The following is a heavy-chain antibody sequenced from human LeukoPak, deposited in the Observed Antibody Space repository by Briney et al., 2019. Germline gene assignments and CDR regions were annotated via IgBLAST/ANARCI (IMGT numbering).Heavy chain of an antibody. D-gene: IGHD3-22*01. CDR2: INHSGST. CDR3: ARGDSSGYYS. Sequence: SETLSLTCAVYGGSFSGYYWSWIRQPPGKGLEWIGEINHSGSTNYNPSLKSRVTISVDTSKNQFSLKLSSVTAADTAVYYCARGDSSGYYSWGQGTLVTVSS. V-gene: IGHV4-34*01. CDR1: GGSFSGYY. J-gene: IGHJ4*02.